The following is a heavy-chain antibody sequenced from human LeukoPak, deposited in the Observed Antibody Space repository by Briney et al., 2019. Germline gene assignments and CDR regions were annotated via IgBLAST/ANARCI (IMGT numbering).Heavy chain of an antibody. CDR1: GSTFSSYS. V-gene: IGHV3-21*01. CDR3: AKDSVGATYYYYYMDV. J-gene: IGHJ6*03. Sequence: PGGSLRLSCAASGSTFSSYSMNWVRQAPGKGLEWVSCISSTSSYISYADSVKGRFTVSRDNAKNSLYLQMNSLRAEDTAVYYCAKDSVGATYYYYYMDVWGKGTTVTISS. D-gene: IGHD1-26*01. CDR2: ISSTSSYI.